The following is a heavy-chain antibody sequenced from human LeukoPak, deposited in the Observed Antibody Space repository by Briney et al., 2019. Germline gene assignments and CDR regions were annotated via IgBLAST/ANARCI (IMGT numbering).Heavy chain of an antibody. CDR3: ARGWELHDAFDI. V-gene: IGHV4-59*01. J-gene: IGHJ3*02. CDR2: IYYSGST. D-gene: IGHD2-15*01. Sequence: PSETLSLTCTVSGGSISSYYWSWIRQPPGKGLEWIGYIYYSGSTNYNPSLKSRVTISVDTSKNQFSLKLSSVTAADTAVYYCARGWELHDAFDIWGQGTMVTVSS. CDR1: GGSISSYY.